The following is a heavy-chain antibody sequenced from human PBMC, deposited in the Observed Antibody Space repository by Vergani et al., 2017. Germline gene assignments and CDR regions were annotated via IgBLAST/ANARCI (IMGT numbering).Heavy chain of an antibody. J-gene: IGHJ6*03. CDR1: GFTFDDYA. Sequence: EVQLLESGGGLVQPGRSLRLSCAASGFTFDDYAMHWVRQAPGKGLEWVSGISWNSGSIGYADSVKGRFTISRDNAKNSLYLQMNSLRAEDTALYYCAKDMGSYGSIPYYYYMDVWGKGTTVTVSS. CDR2: ISWNSGSI. V-gene: IGHV3-9*01. D-gene: IGHD5-18*01. CDR3: AKDMGSYGSIPYYYYMDV.